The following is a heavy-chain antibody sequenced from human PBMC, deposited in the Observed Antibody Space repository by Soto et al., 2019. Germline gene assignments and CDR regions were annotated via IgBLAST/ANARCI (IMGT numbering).Heavy chain of an antibody. V-gene: IGHV3-15*07. CDR3: TTDEYSSSFPPSTSYYYGMDV. J-gene: IGHJ6*02. CDR2: IKSKTDGGTT. Sequence: EVQLVESGGGLVKPGGSLRLSCAASGFTFSNAWMNWVRQAPGKGLEWVGRIKSKTDGGTTDYAAPVKGRFTISRDDSKNTLYLQMNSLKTEDTTFYYCTTDEYSSSFPPSTSYYYGMDVWGQGTTVTLSS. CDR1: GFTFSNAW. D-gene: IGHD6-6*01.